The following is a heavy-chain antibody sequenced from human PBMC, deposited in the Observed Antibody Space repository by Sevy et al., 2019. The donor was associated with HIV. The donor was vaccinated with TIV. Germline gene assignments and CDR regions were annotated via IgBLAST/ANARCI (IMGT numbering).Heavy chain of an antibody. CDR2: IFSSGST. J-gene: IGHJ4*02. Sequence: GGSLRLSCAISGFTVNDKYIIWVRQAPGKGLEWVSVIFSSGSTYYADSAKGRFTISRDNSKNTVYLQMNSLRAEDTAVYYCVSLFLSYRSGRSYFDYWGQGTLVTVSS. D-gene: IGHD6-19*01. CDR1: GFTVNDKY. CDR3: VSLFLSYRSGRSYFDY. V-gene: IGHV3-66*02.